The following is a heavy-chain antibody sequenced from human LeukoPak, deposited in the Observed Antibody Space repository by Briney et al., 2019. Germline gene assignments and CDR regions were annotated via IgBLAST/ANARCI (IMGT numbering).Heavy chain of an antibody. CDR3: ARTYYYGSGSYLGLYNWFDP. V-gene: IGHV4-34*01. Sequence: PSETLSLTCAVYGGSFSGYYWSWIRQPPGKGLEWIGEINHSGSTNYNPSLKSRVTISVDTSKNQFSLKLSSVTAADTAVYYCARTYYYGSGSYLGLYNWFDPWGQGTLVTVSS. CDR1: GGSFSGYY. J-gene: IGHJ5*02. D-gene: IGHD3-10*01. CDR2: INHSGST.